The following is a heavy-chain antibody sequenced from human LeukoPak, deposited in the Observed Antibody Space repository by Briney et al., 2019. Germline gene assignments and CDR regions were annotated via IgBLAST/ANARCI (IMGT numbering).Heavy chain of an antibody. CDR2: IYYSGST. CDR1: GGSISSYY. J-gene: IGHJ6*03. Sequence: PSETLSLTCTVSGGSISSYYIYYSGSTKYNPSLKSRVTISVDTSKNQFSLKLSSVTAADTAVYYCARAFYPGYYSYMAVWGKGTTVTVSS. CDR3: ARAFYPGYYSYMAV. D-gene: IGHD3-3*02. V-gene: IGHV4-59*01.